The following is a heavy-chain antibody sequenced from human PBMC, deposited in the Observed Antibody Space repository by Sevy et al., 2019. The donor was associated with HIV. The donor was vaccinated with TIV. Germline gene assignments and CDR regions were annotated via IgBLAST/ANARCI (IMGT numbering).Heavy chain of an antibody. D-gene: IGHD3-10*01. CDR3: ARDSVLFPRVLDS. J-gene: IGHJ4*02. Sequence: SETLSLTCTVSGGSMSSYFWSWIRQPPGKGLEWIGYIYYTGTTNFNPSLKSRLTMSLDTSKNRFSLKLTAVTAADTAVYYWARDSVLFPRVLDSWGQVTLVTVSS. CDR1: GGSMSSYF. CDR2: IYYTGTT. V-gene: IGHV4-59*01.